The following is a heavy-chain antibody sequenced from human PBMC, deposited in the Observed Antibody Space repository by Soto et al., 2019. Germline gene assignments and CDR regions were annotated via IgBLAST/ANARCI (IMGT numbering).Heavy chain of an antibody. CDR1: GFTVSSNY. CDR3: AREVKREPGPFDI. CDR2: IYSGGST. J-gene: IGHJ3*02. D-gene: IGHD1-26*01. V-gene: IGHV3-66*01. Sequence: GGSLRLSCAASGFTVSSNYMSWVHQAPGKGLEWVSVIYSGGSTYYADSVKGRFTISRDNSKNTLYLQMNSLRAEDTAVYYCAREVKREPGPFDIWGQGTMVTVSS.